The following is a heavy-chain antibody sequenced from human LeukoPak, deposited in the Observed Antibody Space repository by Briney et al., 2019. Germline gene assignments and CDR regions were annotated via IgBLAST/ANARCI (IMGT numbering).Heavy chain of an antibody. CDR3: AKDGVVVPAVYFDY. CDR2: ISGSGGST. V-gene: IGHV3-23*01. J-gene: IGHJ4*02. CDR1: GFSFSSYA. Sequence: GGSLRLSCAASGFSFSSYAMSWVRQAPGKGLEWVSAISGSGGSTYYADSVKGRFTISRDNSKNTLYLQMKSRRAEDTAVYYCAKDGVVVPAVYFDYWGQGTLVTVSS. D-gene: IGHD2-2*01.